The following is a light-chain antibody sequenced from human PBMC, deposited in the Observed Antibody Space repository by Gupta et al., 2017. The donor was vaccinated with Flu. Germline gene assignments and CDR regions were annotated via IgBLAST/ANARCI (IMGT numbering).Light chain of an antibody. J-gene: IGLJ3*02. CDR2: EVS. V-gene: IGLV2-14*01. CDR1: SSDVGGYNY. Sequence: QSALTQPASVSGPPGQSITISCIGTSSDVGGYNYVSWYQQHPGKAPKLMIYEVSNRPAGVSSRFSGSKSGNTAALTISGLQAEDEDDYYGSADTSSSNLVFGGGTKLTVL. CDR3: SADTSSSNLV.